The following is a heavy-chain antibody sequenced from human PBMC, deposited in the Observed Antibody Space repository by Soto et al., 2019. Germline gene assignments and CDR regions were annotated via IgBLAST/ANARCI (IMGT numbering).Heavy chain of an antibody. V-gene: IGHV3-13*01. D-gene: IGHD3-16*01. CDR2: IGTQHDT. Sequence: EVQLVESGGGLVQPGGSLRLSCAASGFTFSAYDMHWVRQPAGKGLEWVSTIGTQHDTYYPDSVKGRFTVSRENAKNSLYLKMNSLRTGDTAVYYWARQASYLHGWGGWFDPWGQGTLVTVSS. J-gene: IGHJ5*02. CDR3: ARQASYLHGWGGWFDP. CDR1: GFTFSAYD.